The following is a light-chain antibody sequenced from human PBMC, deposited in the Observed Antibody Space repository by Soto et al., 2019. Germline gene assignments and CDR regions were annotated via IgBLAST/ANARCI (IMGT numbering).Light chain of an antibody. CDR1: QSVSYH. CDR2: DAS. Sequence: IVMTQTPATLSVSPGERVTLSCRASQSVSYHVAWYQQKPGQTPRLAIYDASSRASGIPARFSGSRSGTEFSLTICGLQSEDFGVYYCQQYNSWLTFGGGTRVDI. CDR3: QQYNSWLT. V-gene: IGKV3-15*01. J-gene: IGKJ4*01.